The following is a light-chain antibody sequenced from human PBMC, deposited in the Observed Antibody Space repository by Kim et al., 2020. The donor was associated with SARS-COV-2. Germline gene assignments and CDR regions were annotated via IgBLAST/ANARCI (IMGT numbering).Light chain of an antibody. CDR3: NSRARSGRYWV. CDR2: GES. J-gene: IGLJ3*02. V-gene: IGLV3-19*01. CDR1: SLRRYY. Sequence: SSELTQDPAVSVALGQTVRITCQGDSLRRYYASWYQQKPGQAPVLVSYGESNRPSGIPDRFSGSSSGSTASLTITGAQAEDEADFYCNSRARSGRYWVFG.